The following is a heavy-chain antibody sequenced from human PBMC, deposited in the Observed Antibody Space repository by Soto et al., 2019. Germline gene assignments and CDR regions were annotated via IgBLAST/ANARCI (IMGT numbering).Heavy chain of an antibody. J-gene: IGHJ4*02. V-gene: IGHV4-31*03. CDR3: ARDQGSGWYEDYFDY. CDR1: GGSISSGGYY. CDR2: IYYSGST. D-gene: IGHD6-19*01. Sequence: QVQLQESGPGLVKPSQTLSLTCTVSGGSISSGGYYWSWIRQHPGKGLEWIGYIYYSGSTYYNPSLKSRVTISWDTSKNQLSLKLSSVTAADTAVYYWARDQGSGWYEDYFDYWGQGTLVTVSS.